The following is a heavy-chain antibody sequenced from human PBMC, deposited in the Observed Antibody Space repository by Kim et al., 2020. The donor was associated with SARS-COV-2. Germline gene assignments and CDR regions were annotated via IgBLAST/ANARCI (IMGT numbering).Heavy chain of an antibody. V-gene: IGHV3-33*01. Sequence: GGSLRLSCAASGFDFNKYAMHWVRQAPGKGLEWVAVIWYDGSIQYYADSVKGRFTVSRNNSNSTLYLQMIRVRGDDTALYYCATEGDAYKTTGGFDYWGQGTLVTVSS. CDR1: GFDFNKYA. J-gene: IGHJ4*02. CDR2: IWYDGSIQ. D-gene: IGHD2-21*01. CDR3: ATEGDAYKTTGGFDY.